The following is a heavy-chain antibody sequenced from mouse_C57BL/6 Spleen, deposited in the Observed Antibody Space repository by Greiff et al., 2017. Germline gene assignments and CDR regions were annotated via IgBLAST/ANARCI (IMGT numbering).Heavy chain of an antibody. J-gene: IGHJ1*03. D-gene: IGHD1-1*01. CDR1: GFSLTSYA. CDR3: ARENYYGSSYGYFDV. V-gene: IGHV2-9-1*01. CDR2: IWTGGGT. Sequence: VKLVESGPGLVAPSQSLSITCTVSGFSLTSYAISWVRQPPGKGLEWLGVIWTGGGTNYTSAPKSRLSISTDNSKSKVFLNMNSLQTDDTARYYCARENYYGSSYGYFDVGGTGTTVTVSS.